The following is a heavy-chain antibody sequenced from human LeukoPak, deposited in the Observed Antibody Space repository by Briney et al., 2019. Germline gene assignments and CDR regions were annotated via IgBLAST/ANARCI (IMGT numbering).Heavy chain of an antibody. CDR1: GFTFSSYA. Sequence: PGGSLRLSCAASGFTFSSYAMSWVRPAPGKGLDWVSAISGSGGSTYYADSVKGRFTISRDNSKNTLYLQMNSLRAEDTAMYYCARRAGDYSHPYDYWGQGTLVTVSS. CDR2: ISGSGGST. D-gene: IGHD3-22*01. V-gene: IGHV3-23*01. J-gene: IGHJ4*02. CDR3: ARRAGDYSHPYDY.